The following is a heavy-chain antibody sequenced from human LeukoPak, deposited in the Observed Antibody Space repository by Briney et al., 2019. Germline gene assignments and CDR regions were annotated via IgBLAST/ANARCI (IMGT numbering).Heavy chain of an antibody. J-gene: IGHJ4*02. CDR2: ISAFNGNT. Sequence: ASVKVSCKASGGTFSSYAISWVRQAPGQGLGWMGWISAFNGNTNYAQKLQGRVTMTTDTSTSTAYMELRSLRSDDAAVYYCARDFCSSTSCYFDSWGQGTLVTVSS. D-gene: IGHD2-2*01. V-gene: IGHV1-18*01. CDR3: ARDFCSSTSCYFDS. CDR1: GGTFSSYA.